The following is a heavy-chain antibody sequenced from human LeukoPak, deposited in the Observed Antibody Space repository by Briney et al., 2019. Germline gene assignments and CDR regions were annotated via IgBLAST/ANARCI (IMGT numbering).Heavy chain of an antibody. J-gene: IGHJ6*03. D-gene: IGHD3-10*01. CDR2: IYHSGST. CDR3: ARDLDRFGERNYMDV. Sequence: SETLSLTCTVSGYSISSGYYWGWIRQPPGKGLEWIGSIYHSGSTYYNPSLKSRVTISVDTSKNQFSLKLSSVTAADTAVYYCARDLDRFGERNYMDVWGKGTTVTISS. V-gene: IGHV4-38-2*02. CDR1: GYSISSGYY.